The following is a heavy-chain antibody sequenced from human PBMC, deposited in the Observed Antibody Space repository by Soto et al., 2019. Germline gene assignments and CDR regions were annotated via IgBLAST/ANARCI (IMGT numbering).Heavy chain of an antibody. CDR1: GFTFSSYG. CDR3: ARDTERGYYDSSGYYIDAFDI. CDR2: INWNGGST. Sequence: GGSLRLSCAASGFTFSSYGMSWVRQAPGKGLEWVSGINWNGGSTGYADSVKGRFTISRDNAKNSLYLQMNSLRAEDTALYYCARDTERGYYDSSGYYIDAFDIWGQGTMVTVSS. D-gene: IGHD3-22*01. J-gene: IGHJ3*02. V-gene: IGHV3-20*04.